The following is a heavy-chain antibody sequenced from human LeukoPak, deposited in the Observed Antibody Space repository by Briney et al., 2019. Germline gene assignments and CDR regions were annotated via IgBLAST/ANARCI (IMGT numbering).Heavy chain of an antibody. CDR2: IYPGDSDT. D-gene: IGHD1-26*01. V-gene: IGHV5-51*01. Sequence: GESLQISCKASGYSFTNSWISWGRRMPGKGLEWMGIIYPGDSDTRYSPSFQGQVSISADKSINTAYLRWSSLKASDTAMYYCARDSGNYEGFDYWGQGTLVTVSS. CDR1: GYSFTNSW. J-gene: IGHJ4*02. CDR3: ARDSGNYEGFDY.